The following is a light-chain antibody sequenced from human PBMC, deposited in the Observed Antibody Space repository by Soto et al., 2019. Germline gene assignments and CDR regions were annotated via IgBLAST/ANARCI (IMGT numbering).Light chain of an antibody. J-gene: IGKJ5*01. V-gene: IGKV3-15*01. Sequence: EIVLTQSPATLSLSPGERATLSCRASQSVSSNLAWYQQTPGQAPRLLIYGASTRATGIPARFSGSGSGTEFTLTISSLQSEDFAVYYCQQYNNWPPITFGQGTRREIK. CDR2: GAS. CDR1: QSVSSN. CDR3: QQYNNWPPIT.